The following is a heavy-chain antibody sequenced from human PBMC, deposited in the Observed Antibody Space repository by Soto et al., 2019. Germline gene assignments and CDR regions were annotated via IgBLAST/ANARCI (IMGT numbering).Heavy chain of an antibody. CDR3: ARAEYSSSSFLYYYMDV. CDR1: GGSISSYY. D-gene: IGHD6-6*01. CDR2: IYYSGST. J-gene: IGHJ6*03. V-gene: IGHV4-59*08. Sequence: PSETLSLTCTVSGGSISSYYWSWIRQPPGKGLEWIGYIYYSGSTNYNPSLKSRVTISVDTSKNQFSLKLSSVTAADTAVYYCARAEYSSSSFLYYYMDVWGKGTTVTVSS.